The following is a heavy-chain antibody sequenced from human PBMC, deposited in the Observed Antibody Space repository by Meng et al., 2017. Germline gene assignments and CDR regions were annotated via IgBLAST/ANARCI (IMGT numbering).Heavy chain of an antibody. J-gene: IGHJ4*02. Sequence: GGSLRLSCAASGFTFSSYWMHWVRQAPGKGLEWVSSISGSADSIYYADSVKGRFTISRDNSKNTLFLHMNSLRTGDTAVYYCARGLRIGPDYWGQGTLVTVSS. V-gene: IGHV3-23*01. CDR1: GFTFSSYW. D-gene: IGHD3/OR15-3a*01. CDR3: ARGLRIGPDY. CDR2: ISGSADSI.